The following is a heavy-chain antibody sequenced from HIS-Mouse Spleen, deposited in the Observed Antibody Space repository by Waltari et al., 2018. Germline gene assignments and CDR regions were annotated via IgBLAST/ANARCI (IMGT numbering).Heavy chain of an antibody. CDR1: GCPFSSYG. J-gene: IGHJ5*02. CDR3: AKEYSSSHNWFDP. CDR2: ISYDGSNK. D-gene: IGHD6-13*01. Sequence: QVQLVESGGGVVQPGRSLRLPCAASGCPFSSYGIHGVRRAPGKGLEWVAVISYDGSNKYYADSVKGRFTISRDNSKNTLYLQMNSLRAEDTAVYYCAKEYSSSHNWFDPWGQGTLVTVSS. V-gene: IGHV3-30*18.